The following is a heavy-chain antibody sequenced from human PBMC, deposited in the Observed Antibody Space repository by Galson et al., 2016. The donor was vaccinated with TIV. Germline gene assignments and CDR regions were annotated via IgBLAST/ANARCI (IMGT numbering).Heavy chain of an antibody. Sequence: CSVSGFSLKDYGTHWVRQAPGKGLEWVSAISGSGGVTHYADSVKGRFTISRDNSKNTLHLQMNSLRAEDTAVYYCAKGGYTRSSEAHAFHIWGQGTMVTVSS. D-gene: IGHD6-25*01. CDR1: GFSLKDYG. J-gene: IGHJ3*02. V-gene: IGHV3-23*01. CDR3: AKGGYTRSSEAHAFHI. CDR2: ISGSGGVT.